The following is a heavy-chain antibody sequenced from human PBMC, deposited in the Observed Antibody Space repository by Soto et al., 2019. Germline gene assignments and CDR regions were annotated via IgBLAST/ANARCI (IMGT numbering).Heavy chain of an antibody. CDR3: AKDHGGYYYGVDY. D-gene: IGHD3-22*01. Sequence: GGALRLSCAASGFTLSSYAMSWVRQAPGKGLEWVSAISGSGGSTYYADSVKGRFTISRDNSKNTLYLQMNSLRAEDTAVYYCAKDHGGYYYGVDYWGQGTLVTVSS. J-gene: IGHJ4*02. CDR1: GFTLSSYA. CDR2: ISGSGGST. V-gene: IGHV3-23*01.